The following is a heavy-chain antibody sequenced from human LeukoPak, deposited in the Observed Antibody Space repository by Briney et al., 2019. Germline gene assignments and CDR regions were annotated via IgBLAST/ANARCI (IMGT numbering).Heavy chain of an antibody. Sequence: SATLSLTCTFSGGFISNYYWSWIRQPPGKGLEYIGFIYHSGSTNYNPSFKSRVTMSVDKSKNQGSLRLSSVTAADTAVYYCARLREYSNGINAFDIWGQGTMVTVSS. V-gene: IGHV4-59*08. CDR1: GGFISNYY. CDR2: IYHSGST. D-gene: IGHD6-6*01. J-gene: IGHJ3*02. CDR3: ARLREYSNGINAFDI.